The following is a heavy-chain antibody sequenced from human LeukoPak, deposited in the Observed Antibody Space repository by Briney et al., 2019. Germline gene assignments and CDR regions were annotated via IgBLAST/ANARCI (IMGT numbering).Heavy chain of an antibody. D-gene: IGHD3/OR15-3a*01. V-gene: IGHV1-18*01. Sequence: ASVKVSCKASGYTSTSYGISWVRQAPGQGLEWMGWISAYNGSTNYAQNLQGRVTMTTDTSTSTAYMELRSLRSDDTAVYYCATRTGFTGSAFDIWAQGTMVTVSS. CDR3: ATRTGFTGSAFDI. CDR1: GYTSTSYG. J-gene: IGHJ3*02. CDR2: ISAYNGST.